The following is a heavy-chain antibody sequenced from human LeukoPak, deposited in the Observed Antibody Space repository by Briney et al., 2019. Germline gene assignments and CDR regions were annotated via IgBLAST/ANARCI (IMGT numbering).Heavy chain of an antibody. CDR1: GGSISSSSYY. V-gene: IGHV4-39*01. CDR3: ARINLKYSSGWYMYYYYYMDV. D-gene: IGHD6-19*01. CDR2: IYYSGST. J-gene: IGHJ6*03. Sequence: SETLSLTCTVSGGSISSSSYYWGWIRQPPGKGLEWIGSIYYSGSTYYNPSLKSRVTISVDTSKTQFSLKLSSVTAADTAVYYCARINLKYSSGWYMYYYYYMDVWGKGTTVTVSS.